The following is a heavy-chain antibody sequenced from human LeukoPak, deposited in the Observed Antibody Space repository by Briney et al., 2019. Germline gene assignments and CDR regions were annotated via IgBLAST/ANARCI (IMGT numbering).Heavy chain of an antibody. D-gene: IGHD1-26*01. CDR2: IIPIFGTA. Sequence: ASVTVSCKASGGTFSSYAISWVRQAPGQGLEWMGGIIPIFGTANYAQKFQGRVTITTDESTSTAYMELSSLRSEDTAVYYCAREARYGGAFDIWGQGTMVTVSS. V-gene: IGHV1-69*05. CDR3: AREARYGGAFDI. J-gene: IGHJ3*02. CDR1: GGTFSSYA.